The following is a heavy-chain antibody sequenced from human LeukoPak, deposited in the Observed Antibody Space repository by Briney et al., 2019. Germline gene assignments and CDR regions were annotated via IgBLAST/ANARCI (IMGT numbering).Heavy chain of an antibody. CDR3: ARVPPNTAMNDY. V-gene: IGHV3-21*01. CDR1: GFTFSAYD. D-gene: IGHD5-18*01. CDR2: ISRSNNV. J-gene: IGHJ4*02. Sequence: GGSLRLSCAASGFTFSAYDMDWVRQAPGKGLEWVSYISRSNNVYYADSVKGRFTISRDNAKNSLYLQMNSLRAEDTAVYYCARVPPNTAMNDYWGQGTLVTVSS.